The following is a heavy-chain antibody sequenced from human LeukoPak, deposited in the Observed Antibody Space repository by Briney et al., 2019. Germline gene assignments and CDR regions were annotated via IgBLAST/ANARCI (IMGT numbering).Heavy chain of an antibody. Sequence: SVKVSCKASGYTFTSYYMHWVRQSPGQGREGMGRINPSGGSTSYAQKFQCRVTMTRDTSTSTVYMELSSLRSEDTAVYYCARGPRDSNYIDYWGQGTLVTVSS. V-gene: IGHV1-46*01. CDR2: INPSGGST. D-gene: IGHD4-11*01. J-gene: IGHJ4*02. CDR3: ARGPRDSNYIDY. CDR1: GYTFTSYY.